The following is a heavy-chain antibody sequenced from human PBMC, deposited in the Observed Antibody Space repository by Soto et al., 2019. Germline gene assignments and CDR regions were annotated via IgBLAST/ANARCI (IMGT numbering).Heavy chain of an antibody. CDR2: ILGGNSGT. CDR1: GFTFNTYT. J-gene: IGHJ4*02. D-gene: IGHD2-15*01. Sequence: PGGSLRLSCAASGFTFNTYTMNWVRQAPGKGLEWVSDILGGNSGTYYADSVKGRFTISTDNSKNILFLQMNSLRDEDTAIYYCAKYRHPDGIWTFDCWGRGTLVTISS. CDR3: AKYRHPDGIWTFDC. V-gene: IGHV3-23*01.